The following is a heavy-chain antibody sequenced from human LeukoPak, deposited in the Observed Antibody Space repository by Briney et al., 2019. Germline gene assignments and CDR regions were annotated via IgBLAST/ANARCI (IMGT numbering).Heavy chain of an antibody. Sequence: ASVKVSCKASGYTFTSYDINWVRQATGQGLEWMGWMNPNSGNTGYAQKFQGRVTMTGNTSISTAYMELSSLRSEDTAVYYCARGRTAKVLLWFGELFPKRDAFDIWGQGTMVTVSS. V-gene: IGHV1-8*01. J-gene: IGHJ3*02. D-gene: IGHD3-10*01. CDR1: GYTFTSYD. CDR3: ARGRTAKVLLWFGELFPKRDAFDI. CDR2: MNPNSGNT.